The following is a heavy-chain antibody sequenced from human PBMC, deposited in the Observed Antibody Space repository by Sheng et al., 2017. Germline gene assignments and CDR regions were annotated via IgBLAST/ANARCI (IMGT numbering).Heavy chain of an antibody. J-gene: IGHJ5*02. CDR3: ASGRLVVPAAISVNWFHP. CDR1: GGSISSSSYY. V-gene: IGHV4-39*07. D-gene: IGHD2-2*01. Sequence: QLQLQESGPGLVKPSETLSLTCTVSGGSISSSSYYWGWIRQPPGKGLEWIGSIYYSGSTYYNPSLKSRVTISVDTSKNQFSLKLSSVTAADTAVYYCASGRLVVPAAISVNWFHPWAREPWSPSP. CDR2: IYYSGST.